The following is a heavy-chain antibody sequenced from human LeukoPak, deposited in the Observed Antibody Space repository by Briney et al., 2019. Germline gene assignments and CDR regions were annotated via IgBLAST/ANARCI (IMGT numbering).Heavy chain of an antibody. CDR3: ARDRYQQQPVDY. Sequence: SETLSLTCTVSGGSISSYYWSWIRQPPGKGLEWIGYIYYSGSTNYNPSLKSRVTISVDTSKNQFSLKLSSVTAADTAVYYCARDRYQQQPVDYWGQGTLVTVSS. V-gene: IGHV4-59*12. D-gene: IGHD6-13*01. CDR2: IYYSGST. J-gene: IGHJ4*02. CDR1: GGSISSYY.